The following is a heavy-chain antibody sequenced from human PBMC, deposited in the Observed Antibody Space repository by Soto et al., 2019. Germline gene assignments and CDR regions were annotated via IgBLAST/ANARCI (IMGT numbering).Heavy chain of an antibody. CDR2: ISSSSYI. Sequence: GGSLRLSCAASGFTFSSYSMNWVRQAPGKGLEWVSSISSSSYIYYADSVKGRFTISRDNAKNSLYLQMNSLRAEDTAVYYCAKSIAARPGYYYGMDVWGQGTTVTAP. J-gene: IGHJ6*02. D-gene: IGHD6-6*01. CDR3: AKSIAARPGYYYGMDV. V-gene: IGHV3-21*04. CDR1: GFTFSSYS.